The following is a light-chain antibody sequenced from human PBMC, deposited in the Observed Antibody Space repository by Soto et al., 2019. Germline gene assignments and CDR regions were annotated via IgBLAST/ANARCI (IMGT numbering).Light chain of an antibody. V-gene: IGKV1-33*01. J-gene: IGKJ5*01. CDR3: QQHDSFPT. Sequence: DIQMTQSPSFLSASVGDRVTITCRASQGISIYLNWLQQKPGKAPKALIYDASNLQTGVPSRFSGSGSGTDFTLIITRLQPEDAATYYCQQHDSFPTFGQGTRLEI. CDR2: DAS. CDR1: QGISIY.